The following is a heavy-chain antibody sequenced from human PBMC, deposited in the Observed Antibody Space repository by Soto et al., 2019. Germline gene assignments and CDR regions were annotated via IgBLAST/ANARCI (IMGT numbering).Heavy chain of an antibody. CDR1: GFTFSSYT. V-gene: IGHV3-30-3*01. D-gene: IGHD1-26*01. CDR3: AGGGVGATRYAFDI. Sequence: QVQLVESGGGVVQPGRSLRLSCAASGFTFSSYTMHWVRQAPGKGLEWVAVISYDGSNKYYADSVKGRFTISRDNSKNRLYLQMNSLRAEDRAVYYCAGGGVGATRYAFDIWGQGTMVTVSS. CDR2: ISYDGSNK. J-gene: IGHJ3*02.